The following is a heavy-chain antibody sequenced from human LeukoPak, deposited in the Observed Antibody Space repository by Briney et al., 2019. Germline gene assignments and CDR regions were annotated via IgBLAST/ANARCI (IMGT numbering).Heavy chain of an antibody. CDR2: IYDSGST. J-gene: IGHJ4*02. V-gene: IGHV4-4*02. CDR3: ARNGGNSDFDY. CDR1: GASISSNNC. Sequence: SETLSLTCAVSGASISSNNCWTWVRQPPGKGLEWIGEIYDSGSTNYNPSLKSRVTISIDKSKKQFSLTLSSMTAADTAVYYCARNGGNSDFDYWGQGTLVTVSS. D-gene: IGHD4-23*01.